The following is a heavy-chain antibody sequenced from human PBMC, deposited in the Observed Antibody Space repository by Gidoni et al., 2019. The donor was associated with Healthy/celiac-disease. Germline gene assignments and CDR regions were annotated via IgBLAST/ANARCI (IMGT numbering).Heavy chain of an antibody. V-gene: IGHV3-48*02. Sequence: EMRLVESGGGLVQPGGSLRLSCAASGFTFSSYDMDWVGQAPGKGLERVAYVSGGSDTIYDADSVRGRFTISRDNAKNSLNLQMNSLRDEDTAVYYCAVHWRPYFTEYFDLWCRGTLVTVTS. D-gene: IGHD2-8*02. CDR1: GFTFSSYD. CDR3: AVHWRPYFTEYFDL. J-gene: IGHJ2*01. CDR2: VSGGSDTI.